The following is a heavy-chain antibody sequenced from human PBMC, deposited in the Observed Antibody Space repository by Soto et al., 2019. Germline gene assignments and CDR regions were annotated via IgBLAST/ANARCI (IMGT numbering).Heavy chain of an antibody. J-gene: IGHJ4*02. CDR2: IIPIFGTA. CDR1: GGTFSSYA. Sequence: QVQLVQSGAEVKKPGSSVKVSCKASGGTFSSYAISWVRQAPGQGLEWMGGIIPIFGTANYAQKFQGRVTIPGDKSTRKAYRELGSGRWEDRAVFYCASPRWLAGGYYFDYGGGGPLVTASS. V-gene: IGHV1-69*06. D-gene: IGHD6-19*01. CDR3: ASPRWLAGGYYFDY.